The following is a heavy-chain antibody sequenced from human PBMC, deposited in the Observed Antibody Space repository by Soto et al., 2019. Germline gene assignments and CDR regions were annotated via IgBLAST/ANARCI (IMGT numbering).Heavy chain of an antibody. V-gene: IGHV1-58*01. CDR2: IVVGSGNT. Sequence: GASVKVSCKASGFTFTSSAVQWVRQARGQRLEWIGWIVVGSGNTNYAQKFQERVTITRDMSTSTAYMELSSLRSEDTAVYYCAAATPRSSSGWYCWGQGTLVTVSS. J-gene: IGHJ4*02. CDR3: AAATPRSSSGWYC. D-gene: IGHD6-19*01. CDR1: GFTFTSSA.